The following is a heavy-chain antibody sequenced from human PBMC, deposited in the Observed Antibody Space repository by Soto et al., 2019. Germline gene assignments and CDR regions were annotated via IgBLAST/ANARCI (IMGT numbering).Heavy chain of an antibody. D-gene: IGHD2-8*01. V-gene: IGHV3-7*01. CDR1: GFTFSSHW. Sequence: EVQVVESGGGLVQPGGSLRLSCAASGFTFSSHWMTWVRQVPGKGLEGVANRNQDGSDQYYVDSVKGRFTISRDNAKNSLCLHMNSLRVEDTAVYYCATSMRHTLNPWGQGTLVTVSS. J-gene: IGHJ5*02. CDR3: ATSMRHTLNP. CDR2: RNQDGSDQ.